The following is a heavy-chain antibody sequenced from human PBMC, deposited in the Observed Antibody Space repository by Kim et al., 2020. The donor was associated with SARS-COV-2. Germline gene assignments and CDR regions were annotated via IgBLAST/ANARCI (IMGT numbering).Heavy chain of an antibody. CDR2: ICVESTT. D-gene: IGHD4-17*01. Sequence: GGSLRLSCAASGFNVSNNRMTWVRQAPGKGLEWVSGICVESTTIYADSVKGRFTISRDNSKNTLYLQMTSLRAEDTAVYFCARIDYGDDYWGQGTLVTVSS. J-gene: IGHJ4*02. CDR3: ARIDYGDDY. V-gene: IGHV3-53*01. CDR1: GFNVSNNR.